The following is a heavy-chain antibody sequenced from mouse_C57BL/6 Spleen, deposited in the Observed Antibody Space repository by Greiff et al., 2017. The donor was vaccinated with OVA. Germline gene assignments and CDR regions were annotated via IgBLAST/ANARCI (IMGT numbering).Heavy chain of an antibody. J-gene: IGHJ4*01. CDR3: AREGGAMDY. V-gene: IGHV1-4*01. CDR1: GYTFTSYT. Sequence: VKLMESGAELARPGASVKMSCKASGYTFTSYTMHWVKQRPGQGLEWIGYLNPSSGYTKYNQKFKDKATLTADKSSSTAYMQLSSLTSEDSAVYYCAREGGAMDYWGQGTSVTVSS. CDR2: LNPSSGYT.